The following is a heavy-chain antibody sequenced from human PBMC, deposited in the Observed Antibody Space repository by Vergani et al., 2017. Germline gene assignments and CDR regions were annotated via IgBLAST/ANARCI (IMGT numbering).Heavy chain of an antibody. CDR2: VLFDGSNE. Sequence: QVQLVQSGGGVVQPGGSLRLSCVASGFPFNRYGMQWVRQAPGKGLEWVAYVLFDGSNEYYADSVKGRFIVSRDNSNDALYLQMNSLRTDDTAVYYCARDLAYCHEGSCALWGQGSVVTVSS. D-gene: IGHD2-15*01. CDR1: GFPFNRYG. CDR3: ARDLAYCHEGSCAL. V-gene: IGHV3-30*02. J-gene: IGHJ4*02.